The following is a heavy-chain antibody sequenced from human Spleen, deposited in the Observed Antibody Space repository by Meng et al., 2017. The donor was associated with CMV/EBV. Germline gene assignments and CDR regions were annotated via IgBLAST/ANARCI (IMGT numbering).Heavy chain of an antibody. J-gene: IGHJ4*02. V-gene: IGHV3-72*01. CDR1: GFTFSDHY. Sequence: CAASGFTFSDHYMDWVRQAPGKGLEWVGRSRYRANSYTTDYAASVKGRFTISRDDSQNSVYLQMNSLKTEDTAVYYCARASYRDGVVYWGQGTLVTVSS. D-gene: IGHD3-16*02. CDR3: ARASYRDGVVY. CDR2: SRYRANSYTT.